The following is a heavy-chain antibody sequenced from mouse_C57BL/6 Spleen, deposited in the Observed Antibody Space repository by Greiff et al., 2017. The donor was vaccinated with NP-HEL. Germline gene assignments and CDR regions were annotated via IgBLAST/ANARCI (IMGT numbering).Heavy chain of an antibody. CDR3: AWGFSYYYGSSYAMDY. CDR2: INPNNGGT. V-gene: IGHV1-26*01. Sequence: VQLQQSGPELVKPGASVKISCKASGYTFTDYYMNWVKQSHGKSLEWIGDINPNNGGTSYNQKFKGKATLTVDKSSSTAYMELRSLTSEDSAVYYGAWGFSYYYGSSYAMDYWGQGTSVTVSS. J-gene: IGHJ4*01. D-gene: IGHD1-1*01. CDR1: GYTFTDYY.